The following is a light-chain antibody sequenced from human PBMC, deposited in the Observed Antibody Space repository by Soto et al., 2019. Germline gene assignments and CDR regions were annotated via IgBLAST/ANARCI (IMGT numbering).Light chain of an antibody. CDR1: QTINGNY. CDR3: QQYNAPHWP. CDR2: GAS. Sequence: EVVLTQSPGILSVSPGERATLSCRASQTINGNYLAWYQQRPGQAPRLLISGASKRATGVPEKFSGSGSGTDFTLTISRLGPEDSAVYYCQQYNAPHWPFGQGTKLE. V-gene: IGKV3-20*01. J-gene: IGKJ1*01.